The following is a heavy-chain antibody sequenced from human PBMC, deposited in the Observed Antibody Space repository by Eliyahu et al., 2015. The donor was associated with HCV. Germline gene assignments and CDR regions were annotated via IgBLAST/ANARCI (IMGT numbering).Heavy chain of an antibody. Sequence: QVQLQQWGAGLLKPSETLSLTCAVYGGSFSGYYWSWIRQPPGKGLEWIGEINHSGGTHYNTPLKSRVTISVDTSKNQFSLKLSSVTAADTAVYYCARGRSSQPPDYWGQGTLVTVSS. CDR2: INHSGGT. CDR1: GGSFSGYY. V-gene: IGHV4-34*01. CDR3: ARGRSSQPPDY. D-gene: IGHD6-13*01. J-gene: IGHJ4*02.